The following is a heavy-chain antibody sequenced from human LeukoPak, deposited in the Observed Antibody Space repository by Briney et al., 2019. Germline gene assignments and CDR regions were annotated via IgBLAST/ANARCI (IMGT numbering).Heavy chain of an antibody. CDR1: GFSFSNAW. V-gene: IGHV3-15*01. Sequence: KPGGSLRLSCAASGFSFSNAWMHWVRQAPGKGLEWVGRIKSNADGGTADFGAPEEGRFTMSRDDSKNMLYPQMNSLKTEDTAVYFCTTDYHSGYDSYWGQGTLVTVSS. D-gene: IGHD5-12*01. J-gene: IGHJ4*02. CDR3: TTDYHSGYDSY. CDR2: IKSNADGGTA.